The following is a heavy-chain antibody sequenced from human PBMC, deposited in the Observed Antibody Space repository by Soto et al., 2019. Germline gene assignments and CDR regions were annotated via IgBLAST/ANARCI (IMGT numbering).Heavy chain of an antibody. Sequence: SETLSLTCTVSGGSISSGGYYWSWIRQHPGKGLEWIGYIYYSGSTYYNPSLKSRVTISVDTSKNQFSLKLSSVTAADTAVYYCARVSDFDCSSTSCYARAFDYWGQGTLVTVSS. CDR3: ARVSDFDCSSTSCYARAFDY. J-gene: IGHJ4*02. CDR2: IYYSGST. D-gene: IGHD2-2*01. V-gene: IGHV4-31*03. CDR1: GGSISSGGYY.